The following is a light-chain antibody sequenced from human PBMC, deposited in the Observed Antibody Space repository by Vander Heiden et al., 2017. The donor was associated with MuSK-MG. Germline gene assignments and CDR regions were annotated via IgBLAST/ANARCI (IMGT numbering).Light chain of an antibody. CDR1: SSNIGSNT. CDR3: EAGDDSMNGGLV. J-gene: IGLJ2*01. V-gene: IGLV1-44*01. CDR2: YTN. Sequence: QSVLTQPPSASGTPGQRVTISCSGRSSNIGSNTVNWYQQLPGTDPKLLIYYTNQRPTGVAARFSGSNSGTSASVAISVLPSEDEADDYCEAGDDSMNGGLVFGGGTKRTVL.